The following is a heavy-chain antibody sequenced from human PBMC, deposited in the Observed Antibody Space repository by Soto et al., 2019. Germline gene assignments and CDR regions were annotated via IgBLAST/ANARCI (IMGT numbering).Heavy chain of an antibody. CDR3: ARHPYYDSSGYYYFDY. Sequence: PGESLKISCKGSGYSFTCYWISWVRQMPGKGLEWMGRIDPSDSYTNYSPSFQGHVTISADKSISTAYLQWSSLKASDTAMYYCARHPYYDSSGYYYFDYWGQGTLVTVSS. J-gene: IGHJ4*02. CDR1: GYSFTCYW. V-gene: IGHV5-10-1*01. D-gene: IGHD3-22*01. CDR2: IDPSDSYT.